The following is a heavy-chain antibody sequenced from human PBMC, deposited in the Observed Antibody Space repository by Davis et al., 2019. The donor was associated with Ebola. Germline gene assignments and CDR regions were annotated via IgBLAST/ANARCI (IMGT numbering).Heavy chain of an antibody. CDR2: ISGSGGST. CDR3: AIHDYVSEGYYYYYGMDV. J-gene: IGHJ6*02. V-gene: IGHV3-23*01. Sequence: AASVKVSCKASGYTFTGYYMHWVRQASGKGLEWVSAISGSGGSTYYADSVKGRFTISRDNAKNSLYLQMNSLRDEDTAVYYCAIHDYVSEGYYYYYGMDVWGQGTTVTVSS. D-gene: IGHD4-17*01. CDR1: GYTFTGYY.